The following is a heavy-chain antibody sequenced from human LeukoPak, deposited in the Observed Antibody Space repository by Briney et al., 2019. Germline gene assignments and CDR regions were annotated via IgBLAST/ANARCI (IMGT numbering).Heavy chain of an antibody. J-gene: IGHJ4*02. CDR1: VGSISSYY. CDR2: IYYSGST. V-gene: IGHV4-59*01. CDR3: ARVYCSSTSCYGFDY. Sequence: PSETLSLTCTVSVGSISSYYWSWSRQPPGQGLEWSGYIYYSGSTNHNPSLKSRVTISVDTSKNQFSLKLSSVTAADTAVYYCARVYCSSTSCYGFDYWGQGTLVTVSS. D-gene: IGHD2-2*01.